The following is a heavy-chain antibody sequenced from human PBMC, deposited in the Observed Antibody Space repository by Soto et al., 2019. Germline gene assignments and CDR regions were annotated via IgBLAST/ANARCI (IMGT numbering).Heavy chain of an antibody. Sequence: QVQLVQSGAEVKKPGASVKVSCKASGYTFTSYGISWVRQAPGQGLEWMGWISAYKGNTNYAQKLQGRVTMTTDTSTSTAYIELRSLRSDDTAVYYCARREVGYCSGGSCQGFDPWGQGTLVTVSS. CDR3: ARREVGYCSGGSCQGFDP. D-gene: IGHD2-15*01. J-gene: IGHJ5*02. CDR1: GYTFTSYG. CDR2: ISAYKGNT. V-gene: IGHV1-18*01.